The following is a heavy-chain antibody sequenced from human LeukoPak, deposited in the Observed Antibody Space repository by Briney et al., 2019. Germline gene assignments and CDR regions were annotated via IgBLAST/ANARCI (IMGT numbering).Heavy chain of an antibody. D-gene: IGHD1-7*01. CDR3: ASISSPWNSYFDY. J-gene: IGHJ4*02. CDR2: INHSGST. Sequence: SETLSLTCAVYGGSFSDYYWSWIRQPPGKGLEWIGEINHSGSTNYNPSLKSRVTISVDTSKNQFSLKLSSVTAADTAVYYCASISSPWNSYFDYWGQGTLVTVSS. CDR1: GGSFSDYY. V-gene: IGHV4-34*01.